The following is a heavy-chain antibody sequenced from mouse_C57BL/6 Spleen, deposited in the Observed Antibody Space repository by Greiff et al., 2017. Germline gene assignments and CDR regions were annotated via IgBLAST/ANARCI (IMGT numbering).Heavy chain of an antibody. V-gene: IGHV1-15*01. CDR1: GYTFTDYE. Sequence: VQLQQSGAELVRPGASVTLSCKASGYTFTDYEMHWVKQTPVHGLEWIGAIDPETGGTDYNQKFKGKAILTADKSSSTAYMELRSLTSEDSAVYYCTIYGNYVGSYYFDYWGQGTTLTVSS. D-gene: IGHD2-1*01. CDR3: TIYGNYVGSYYFDY. J-gene: IGHJ2*01. CDR2: IDPETGGT.